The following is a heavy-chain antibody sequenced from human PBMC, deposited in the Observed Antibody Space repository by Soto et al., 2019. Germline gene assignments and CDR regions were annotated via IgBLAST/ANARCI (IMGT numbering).Heavy chain of an antibody. CDR1: GYTFTGYY. Sequence: ASVKVSCKASGYTFTGYYMHWVRQAPGQGLEWMGWINPNSGGTNYAQKFQGRVTMTRDTSISTAYMELSRLRSDDTAVYYCARDDYYDSSGRPGMDVWGQGTTVTVSS. CDR2: INPNSGGT. V-gene: IGHV1-2*02. D-gene: IGHD3-22*01. J-gene: IGHJ6*02. CDR3: ARDDYYDSSGRPGMDV.